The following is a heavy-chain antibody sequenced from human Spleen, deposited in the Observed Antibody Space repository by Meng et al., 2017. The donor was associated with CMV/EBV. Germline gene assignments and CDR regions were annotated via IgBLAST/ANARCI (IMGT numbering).Heavy chain of an antibody. V-gene: IGHV3-53*01. CDR1: GFTFSPNS. CDR2: IYSGGGT. Sequence: GGSLRLSCVLSGFTFSPNSMNWVRQAPGKGMEWVSVIYSGGGTYSVDSVKGRFTIPRDNSKNTLYLQMNSLRVEDTAGYYCARGPTPPHQLQLPDYAMDVWGQGTTVTVSS. D-gene: IGHD1-1*01. CDR3: ARGPTPPHQLQLPDYAMDV. J-gene: IGHJ6*02.